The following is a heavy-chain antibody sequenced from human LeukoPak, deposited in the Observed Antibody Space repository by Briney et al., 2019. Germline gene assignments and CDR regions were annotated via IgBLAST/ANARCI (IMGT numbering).Heavy chain of an antibody. CDR3: ARDSDTAMVTYYYGMDV. CDR2: ISSSSSYI. D-gene: IGHD5-18*01. Sequence: GGSLRLSCAASGFTFSTYWIHWVRQAPGKGLEWVSSISSSSSYIYYADSVKGRFTISRDNAKNSLYLQMNSLRAEDTAVYYCARDSDTAMVTYYYGMDVWGQGTTVTVSS. J-gene: IGHJ6*02. V-gene: IGHV3-21*01. CDR1: GFTFSTYW.